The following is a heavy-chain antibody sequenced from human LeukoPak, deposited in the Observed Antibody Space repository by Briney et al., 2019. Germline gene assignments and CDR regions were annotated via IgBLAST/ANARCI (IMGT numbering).Heavy chain of an antibody. Sequence: SVKVSCKASGFNFHLAAVQWVRQARGQGLEGIGWIVVDSCRTDYAQRLQERVTITRDVSTSTAYMELRSLTSEDTAVYYCATVLTTVTTMWFDPWGQGTLVTVSS. J-gene: IGHJ5*02. CDR3: ATVLTTVTTMWFDP. CDR2: IVVDSCRT. CDR1: GFNFHLAA. V-gene: IGHV1-58*01. D-gene: IGHD4-11*01.